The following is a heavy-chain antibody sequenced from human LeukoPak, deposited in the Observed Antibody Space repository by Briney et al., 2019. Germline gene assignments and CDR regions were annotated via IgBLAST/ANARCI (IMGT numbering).Heavy chain of an antibody. Sequence: SETLSLTCSVSGGSLNSYYWSWIRQPPGKGLEWIGYIYYSGSTNYNPSLKSRVTISVDTSNNQFSLKLRSVTAADTAVYYCARWGGWLPTDYYHYGLDFWGQGTTVTVSS. CDR3: ARWGGWLPTDYYHYGLDF. V-gene: IGHV4-59*01. CDR1: GGSLNSYY. J-gene: IGHJ6*02. D-gene: IGHD3-9*01. CDR2: IYYSGST.